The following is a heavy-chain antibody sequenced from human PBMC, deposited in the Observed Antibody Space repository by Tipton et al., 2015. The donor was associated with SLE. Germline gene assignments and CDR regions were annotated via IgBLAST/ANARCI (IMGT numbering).Heavy chain of an antibody. Sequence: SLRLSCAASGFTFDDYAMHWVRQAPGKGLEWVSGISWNRGSIGYADSVKGRFTISRDNAKNSLYLQMNSLRAEDTALYYCAKDWDSSGWYGGTFDYWGQGTLVTVSS. CDR3: AKDWDSSGWYGGTFDY. D-gene: IGHD6-19*01. CDR2: ISWNRGSI. V-gene: IGHV3-9*01. CDR1: GFTFDDYA. J-gene: IGHJ4*02.